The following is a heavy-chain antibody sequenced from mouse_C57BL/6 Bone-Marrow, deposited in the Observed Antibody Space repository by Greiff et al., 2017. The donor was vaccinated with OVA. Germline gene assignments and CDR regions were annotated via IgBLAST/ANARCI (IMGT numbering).Heavy chain of an antibody. Sequence: QVQLQQPGAELVKPGASVKMSCKASGYTFTSYWITWVKQRPGQGLEWIGDIYPGSGSTNYNEKFKSKATLTVDKSSSTAYMQLSSLTSEDSAVYYCARDYGSLYWGQGTTLTVSS. CDR3: ARDYGSLY. V-gene: IGHV1-55*01. CDR2: IYPGSGST. J-gene: IGHJ2*01. D-gene: IGHD1-1*01. CDR1: GYTFTSYW.